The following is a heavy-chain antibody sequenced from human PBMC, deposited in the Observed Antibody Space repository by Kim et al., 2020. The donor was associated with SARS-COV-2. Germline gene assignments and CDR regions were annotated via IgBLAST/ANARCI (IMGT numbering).Heavy chain of an antibody. J-gene: IGHJ4*02. V-gene: IGHV4-61*01. CDR1: GGSVSSGSYY. Sequence: SETLSLTCTVSGGSVSSGSYYWSWIRQPPGKGLEWIGYIYYSGSTNYNPYLKSRVTISVDTSKNQFSLKLSSVTAADTAVYYCAREKFANFDYWGQGTLVTVSS. CDR2: IYYSGST. CDR3: AREKFANFDY.